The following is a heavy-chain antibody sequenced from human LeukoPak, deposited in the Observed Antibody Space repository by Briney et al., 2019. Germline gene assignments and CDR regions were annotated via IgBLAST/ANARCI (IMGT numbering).Heavy chain of an antibody. D-gene: IGHD3-3*01. CDR3: ARSITFFGALGYFDY. V-gene: IGHV4-31*03. CDR2: TYYSGNT. J-gene: IGHJ4*02. Sequence: PSETLSLTCTVSGTSISSGASSWRWIRQHPGTGLEWIANTYYSGNTYSNQSIKRRATASVDTSKNQFSLKLSSVTAADTAVYYCARSITFFGALGYFDYWGQGTLVTVSS. CDR1: GTSISSGASS.